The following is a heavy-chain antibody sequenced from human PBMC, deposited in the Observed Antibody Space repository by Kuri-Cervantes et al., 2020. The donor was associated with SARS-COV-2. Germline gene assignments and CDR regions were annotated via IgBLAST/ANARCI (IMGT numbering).Heavy chain of an antibody. V-gene: IGHV1-69*02. CDR1: GGTFSSYT. D-gene: IGHD6-19*01. CDR3: ASGAVADLFDY. J-gene: IGHJ4*02. CDR2: IIPILGIA. Sequence: SVKVSCKASGGTFSSYTISWVRQAPGQGLEWTGRIIPILGIANYAQEFQGRVTITADKSTSTAYMELSSLRSEDTAVYYCASGAVADLFDYWGQGTLVTVSS.